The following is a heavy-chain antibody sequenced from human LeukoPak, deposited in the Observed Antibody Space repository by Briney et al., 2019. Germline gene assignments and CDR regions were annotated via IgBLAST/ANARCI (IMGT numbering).Heavy chain of an antibody. J-gene: IGHJ2*01. CDR1: SGSFSGYY. D-gene: IGHD6-19*01. Sequence: SETLSLTCAVYSGSFSGYYWSWIRQPPGKGLEWIGEINQRRNTNHNPSLKSRVTISIDTSKNQFSLKLSSVTAADTAVYYCARHGWHTWYFDLWGRGTLVTVSS. V-gene: IGHV4-34*01. CDR2: INQRRNT. CDR3: ARHGWHTWYFDL.